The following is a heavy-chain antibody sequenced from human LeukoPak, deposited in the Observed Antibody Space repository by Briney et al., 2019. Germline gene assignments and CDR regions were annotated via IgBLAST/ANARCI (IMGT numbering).Heavy chain of an antibody. D-gene: IGHD2-2*01. CDR2: IYYSGST. CDR3: ARGFGGSSTSYAYPFGY. Sequence: PSQTLSLTCTVSGGSISSGGYYWSWIRQHPGKGLEWIGYIYYSGSTYYNPSLKSRITISVDTSKNQFSLKLSSLTAADTAVYYCARGFGGSSTSYAYPFGYWGQGTLVTVSS. CDR1: GGSISSGGYY. J-gene: IGHJ4*02. V-gene: IGHV4-31*03.